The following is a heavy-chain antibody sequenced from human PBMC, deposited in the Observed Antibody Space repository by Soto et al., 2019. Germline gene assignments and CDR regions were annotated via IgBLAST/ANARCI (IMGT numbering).Heavy chain of an antibody. CDR2: VYYSGST. CDR1: GASINNNDYY. V-gene: IGHV4-30-4*01. Sequence: GPVPPSETLSLTCTVSGASINNNDYYWSWIRQTPGKGLEWIGYVYYSGSTDYIPSLKSRLSMSIDKSQNQFTLKLNSVTAADTATYYCARMSYFYDKWYFDLWGRGTLVTVSS. D-gene: IGHD3-22*01. J-gene: IGHJ2*01. CDR3: ARMSYFYDKWYFDL.